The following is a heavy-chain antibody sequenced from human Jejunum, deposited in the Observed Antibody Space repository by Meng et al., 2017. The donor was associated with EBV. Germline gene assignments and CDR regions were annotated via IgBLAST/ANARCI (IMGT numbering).Heavy chain of an antibody. CDR3: ARGSSWNRGDY. V-gene: IGHV1-3*01. Sequence: QVHLVESGAEVKKPGASVKVSCKASGYTLTNYALHGVRQAPGQGLEWMGYISAGSGDTKNSQKFQGRVTFTRDTSASTVYMELSSLRSEDTAMYYCARGSSWNRGDYWGQGTLVTVSS. CDR1: GYTLTNYA. CDR2: ISAGSGDT. D-gene: IGHD6-13*01. J-gene: IGHJ4*02.